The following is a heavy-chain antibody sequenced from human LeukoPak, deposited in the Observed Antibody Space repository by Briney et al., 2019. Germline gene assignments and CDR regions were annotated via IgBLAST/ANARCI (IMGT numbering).Heavy chain of an antibody. CDR2: IYYSGST. Sequence: PSETLSLTCTVSGGSISSSSYYWGWIRQPPGKGLEWIGTIYYSGSTYYNPSLKSRVTISVDTSKNQFSLKLSSVTAVDTAVYYCARTPSRGDFDYWGQGTLVTVSS. D-gene: IGHD6-13*01. J-gene: IGHJ4*02. CDR1: GGSISSSSYY. V-gene: IGHV4-39*07. CDR3: ARTPSRGDFDY.